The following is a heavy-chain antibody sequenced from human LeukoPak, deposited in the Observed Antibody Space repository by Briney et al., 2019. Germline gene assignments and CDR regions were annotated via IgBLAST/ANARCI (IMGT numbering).Heavy chain of an antibody. CDR1: GYTFTGYF. J-gene: IGHJ6*03. Sequence: ASVKVSCKASGYTFTGYFMHWVRQAPGQGLEWMGWINPNSGGTNYAQKFQGRVTMTRDTSISTAYMELSRLRSDDTAVYYCARPYYDFWSGSPRYYYMDVWGKGTTVTVSS. CDR3: ARPYYDFWSGSPRYYYMDV. CDR2: INPNSGGT. D-gene: IGHD3-3*01. V-gene: IGHV1-2*02.